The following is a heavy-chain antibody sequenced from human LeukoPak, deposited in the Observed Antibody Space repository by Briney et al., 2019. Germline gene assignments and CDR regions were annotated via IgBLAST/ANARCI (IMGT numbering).Heavy chain of an antibody. D-gene: IGHD2-15*01. CDR1: GGSISSDIYY. V-gene: IGHV4-61*02. CDR3: AGTRRYCSGGSCYNWFDP. J-gene: IGHJ5*02. CDR2: IYMSGNT. Sequence: SQTLSLTRTVSGGSISSDIYYWSWIRQPAGKGLEWIGRIYMSGNTNYNLSLKSRLTISVDTSKNQFSLKLSSVTAADTAVYYCAGTRRYCSGGSCYNWFDPWGQGTLVTVSS.